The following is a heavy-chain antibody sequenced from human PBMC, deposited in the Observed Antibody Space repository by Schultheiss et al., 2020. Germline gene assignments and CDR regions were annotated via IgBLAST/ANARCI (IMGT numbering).Heavy chain of an antibody. CDR1: GFSFSSYG. CDR2: VSGGDYYT. V-gene: IGHV3-21*05. J-gene: IGHJ4*02. Sequence: GGSLRLSCGASGFSFSSYGMLWVRQAPGKGLEWISYVSGGDYYTNYADSVKGRFTISRDNSKNTLYLQMNSLRAEDTAVYYCARAEDLLGKFYFDFWGQGTLVNGYS. CDR3: ARAEDLLGKFYFDF.